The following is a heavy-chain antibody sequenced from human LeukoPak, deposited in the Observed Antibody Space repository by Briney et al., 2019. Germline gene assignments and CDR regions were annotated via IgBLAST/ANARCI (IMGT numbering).Heavy chain of an antibody. CDR1: GGSISSGDYY. CDR2: IYYSGST. CDR3: ARDLVQVGLAVPSY. D-gene: IGHD2-2*01. Sequence: SQTLSLTCTVSGGSISSGDYYWSWIRQPPGKGLEWIGYIYYSGSTYYNPSLKSRVTISVDTSKNQFSLKLSSVTAADTAVYYCARDLVQVGLAVPSYWGQGTLVTVSS. J-gene: IGHJ4*02. V-gene: IGHV4-30-4*01.